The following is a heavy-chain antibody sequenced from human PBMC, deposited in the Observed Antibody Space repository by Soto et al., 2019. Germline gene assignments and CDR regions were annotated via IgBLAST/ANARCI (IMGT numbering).Heavy chain of an antibody. J-gene: IGHJ4*02. V-gene: IGHV3-30*18. D-gene: IGHD6-13*01. CDR1: GFTFSSYG. CDR3: AKDIGSSSWYWSATLDY. Sequence: QVQLVESGGGVVQPGRSLRLSCAASGFTFSSYGMHWVRQAPGKGLEWVAVISYDGSNKYYADSVKGLFTITRDNSKNTLYLQMNSRRSENTAVYYCAKDIGSSSWYWSATLDYWGQGPLVTVSS. CDR2: ISYDGSNK.